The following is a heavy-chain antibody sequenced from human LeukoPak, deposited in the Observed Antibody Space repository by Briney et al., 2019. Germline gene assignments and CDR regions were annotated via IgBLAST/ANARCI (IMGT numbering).Heavy chain of an antibody. D-gene: IGHD2-15*01. J-gene: IGHJ4*02. CDR1: GGSISSSSDY. CDR2: IYYHENT. V-gene: IGHV4-39*07. CDR3: ARDLYSCSGGSCLDY. Sequence: SETLSLTCTVSGGSISSSSDYWGWIRQAPGKGLEWIGSIYYHENTYYNSSLKSRVTISVDTSKNQFSLKLSSVTAADTAVYYCARDLYSCSGGSCLDYWGQGTLVTVSS.